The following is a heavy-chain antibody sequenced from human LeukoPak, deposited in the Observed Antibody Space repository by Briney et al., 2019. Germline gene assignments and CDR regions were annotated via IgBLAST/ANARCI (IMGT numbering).Heavy chain of an antibody. J-gene: IGHJ4*02. V-gene: IGHV4-39*01. CDR3: ARQFRGYDRTFDY. D-gene: IGHD5-12*01. CDR2: TYYSGST. CDR1: GGSISSSSYY. Sequence: SETLSLTCTVSGGSISSSSYYWGWIRQPPGKGLEWIGSTYYSGSTYYNPSLKSRVTISVDTSKNQFSLKLSSVTAADTAVYYCARQFRGYDRTFDYWGQGTLVTVSS.